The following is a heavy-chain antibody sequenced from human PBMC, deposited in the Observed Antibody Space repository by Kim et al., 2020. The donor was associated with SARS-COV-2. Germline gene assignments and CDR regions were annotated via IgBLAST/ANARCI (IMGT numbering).Heavy chain of an antibody. CDR3: ASSSYCSGGSCYYYYYGMDV. CDR2: FLPSPGMA. V-gene: IGHV1-69*02. D-gene: IGHD2-15*01. Sequence: GRFLPSPGMANYAQKFQGRVAITADKSTSTAYMELSSLRSEDTAVYYCASSSYCSGGSCYYYYYGMDVWGQGTTVTVSS. J-gene: IGHJ6*02.